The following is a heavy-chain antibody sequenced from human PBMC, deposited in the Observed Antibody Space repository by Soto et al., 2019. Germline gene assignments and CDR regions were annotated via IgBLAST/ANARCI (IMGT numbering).Heavy chain of an antibody. D-gene: IGHD6-19*01. CDR1: GFNFNTYT. J-gene: IGHJ4*02. V-gene: IGHV3-30*04. CDR3: ARPYSSGWSLPFDY. CDR2: TSYDEKNK. Sequence: GGSLRLSCAASGFNFNTYTMHWVRQAPGKGLEWVATTSYDEKNKYHADSVKGRFTISRDNSKNTLYLQMNNLRGEDTAVYYCARPYSSGWSLPFDYWGQGTLVTVSS.